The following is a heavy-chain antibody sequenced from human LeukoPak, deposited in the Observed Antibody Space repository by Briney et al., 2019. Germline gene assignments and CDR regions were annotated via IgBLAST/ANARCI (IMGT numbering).Heavy chain of an antibody. Sequence: PSETLSLTCAVYGGSFSGYYWSWIRQPPGKGLEWIGEINHSGSTSYNPSLKSRVTISVDTSKNQFSLKLSSVTAADTAVYYCARLALQEVGATQTYYLDYWGQGTLVTVSS. J-gene: IGHJ4*02. CDR2: INHSGST. V-gene: IGHV4-34*01. D-gene: IGHD1-26*01. CDR3: ARLALQEVGATQTYYLDY. CDR1: GGSFSGYY.